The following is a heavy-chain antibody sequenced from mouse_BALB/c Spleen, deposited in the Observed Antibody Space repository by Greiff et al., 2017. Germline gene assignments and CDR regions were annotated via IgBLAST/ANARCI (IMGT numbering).Heavy chain of an antibody. CDR3: ARLRPGAMDY. Sequence: EVQGVESGGGLVQPGGSLKLSCAASGFTFSSYGMSWVRQTPDKRLELVATINSNGGSTYYPDSVKGRFTISRDNAKNTLYLQMSSLKSEDTAMYYCARLRPGAMDYWGQGTSVTVSS. CDR2: INSNGGST. CDR1: GFTFSSYG. D-gene: IGHD1-2*01. V-gene: IGHV5-6-3*01. J-gene: IGHJ4*01.